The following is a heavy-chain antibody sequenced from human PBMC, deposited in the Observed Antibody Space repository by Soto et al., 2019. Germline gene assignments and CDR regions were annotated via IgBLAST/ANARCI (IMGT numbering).Heavy chain of an antibody. J-gene: IGHJ4*02. CDR3: AICGGGRDLAY. D-gene: IGHD2-15*01. CDR2: ISSSGSTI. V-gene: IGHV3-48*03. CDR1: GFTFSSYE. Sequence: GGSLRLSCAASGFTFSSYEMNWVRQAPGKGLEWVSYISSSGSTIYYADSVKGRFTISRDNAKNSLYLQMNSLRAEDTAVYYSAICGGGRDLAYWGQGPLVPVSS.